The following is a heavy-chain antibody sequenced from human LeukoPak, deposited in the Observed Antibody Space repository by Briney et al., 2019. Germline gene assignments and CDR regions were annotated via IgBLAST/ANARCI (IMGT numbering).Heavy chain of an antibody. V-gene: IGHV3-21*01. CDR2: ISSSSSYI. CDR3: ARDPYGSGTERIQGNWFDP. D-gene: IGHD3-10*01. J-gene: IGHJ5*02. CDR1: GFTFNSYS. Sequence: GGSLRLSCAASGFTFNSYSMNWVRQAPGKGLEWVSSISSSSSYIYYADSVKGRFTISRDNAKNSLYLQMNSLRAEDTAVYYCARDPYGSGTERIQGNWFDPWGQGTLVTVSS.